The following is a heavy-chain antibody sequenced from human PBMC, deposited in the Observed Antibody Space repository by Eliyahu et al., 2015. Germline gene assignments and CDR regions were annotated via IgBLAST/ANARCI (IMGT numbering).Heavy chain of an antibody. D-gene: IGHD3-16*01. CDR3: AKDIGALGGYGMDV. J-gene: IGHJ6*02. CDR2: ISWNSGSI. V-gene: IGHV3-9*01. Sequence: EVQLVESGGGLVQPGRSLRLSXAASGFXFXDYAMHWVRQAPGKGLGWVSGISWNSGSIGYADSVKGRFTISRDNAKNSLYLQMNSLRAEDTALYYCAKDIGALGGYGMDVWGQGTTVTVSS. CDR1: GFXFXDYA.